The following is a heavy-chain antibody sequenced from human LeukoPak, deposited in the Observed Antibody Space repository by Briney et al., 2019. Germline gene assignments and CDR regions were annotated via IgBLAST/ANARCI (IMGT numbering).Heavy chain of an antibody. D-gene: IGHD2-2*01. CDR1: GGSISSGGYY. Sequence: SQTLSLTCTVSGGSISSGGYYWSWIRQHPGKGLEWIGYIYYSGSTYYNPSLKSRVTISVDTSKNQFSLKLSSATAADTAVYYCARELPAAMPGWFDPWGQGTLVTVSS. CDR3: ARELPAAMPGWFDP. J-gene: IGHJ5*02. V-gene: IGHV4-31*03. CDR2: IYYSGST.